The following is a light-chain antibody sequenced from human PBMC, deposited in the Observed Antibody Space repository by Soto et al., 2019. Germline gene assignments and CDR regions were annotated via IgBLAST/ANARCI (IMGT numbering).Light chain of an antibody. V-gene: IGLV2-8*01. CDR3: KSYAGSNTYV. CDR1: SSDVGGYDF. J-gene: IGLJ1*01. CDR2: EVV. Sequence: QSALTQPPSASGSPGQSVTISCTGTSSDVGGYDFVSWYQHHPGKAPRLIIYEVVQRPSGVPDRFSGSKSGNTASLTVSGLQAAAEVDYFCKSYAGSNTYVFGSGTKITVL.